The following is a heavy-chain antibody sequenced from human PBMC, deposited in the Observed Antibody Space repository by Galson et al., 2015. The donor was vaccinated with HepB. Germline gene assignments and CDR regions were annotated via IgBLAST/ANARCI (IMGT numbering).Heavy chain of an antibody. D-gene: IGHD5-24*01. CDR3: TRHHRDAYNTPKNYFDS. J-gene: IGHJ4*02. V-gene: IGHV5-10-1*01. Sequence: QSGAEVKKPGESLRISCKGAGYSFTNYWISWVRQMPGKGLQWMGRIDPSDSYTKFSPSFQGHVSISADKSLTTAYLQWSTLKASDSAIYYCTRHHRDAYNTPKNYFDSWGQGVLVTVSS. CDR2: IDPSDSYT. CDR1: GYSFTNYW.